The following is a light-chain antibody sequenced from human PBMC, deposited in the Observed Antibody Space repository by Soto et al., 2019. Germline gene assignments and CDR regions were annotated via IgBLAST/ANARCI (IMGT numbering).Light chain of an antibody. Sequence: ETVMTQSPVTLSVSPGHRVTLSCRASQSVTSDLAWYQQGPGPAPRLLIYGAATRAAGIPARFSGSGSGTELTLTISSLQSEDFALYYCQQYNQWPLTFGGGTKVEIK. CDR3: QQYNQWPLT. CDR2: GAA. CDR1: QSVTSD. V-gene: IGKV3-15*01. J-gene: IGKJ4*01.